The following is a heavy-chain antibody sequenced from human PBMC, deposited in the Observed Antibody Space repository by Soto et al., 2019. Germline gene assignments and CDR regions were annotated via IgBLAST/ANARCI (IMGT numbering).Heavy chain of an antibody. CDR1: GGSISSSSYY. V-gene: IGHV4-39*07. CDR3: ARAGKRNYYYYYGMDV. CDR2: IYYSGST. Sequence: SETLSLTCTVSGGSISSSSYYWGWIRQPPGKGLEWIGSIYYSGSTYYNPSLKSRVTISVDTSKNQFSLKLSSVTAADTAVYYCARAGKRNYYYYYGMDVWGQGTTVTVS. J-gene: IGHJ6*02.